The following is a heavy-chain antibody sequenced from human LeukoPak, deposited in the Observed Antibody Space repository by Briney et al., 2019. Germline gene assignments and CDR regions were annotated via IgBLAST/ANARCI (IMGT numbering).Heavy chain of an antibody. CDR1: GHTFTSYG. Sequence: GASVKVSCKASGHTFTSYGINWVRQAPGQGLEWMGIINPSGGSTNYAQKFQGRVTMTRDTSTSTVHMELSSLRSEDTAVYYCARDFAYGSGSTHFDHWGQGTLVTVSS. CDR3: ARDFAYGSGSTHFDH. J-gene: IGHJ4*02. CDR2: INPSGGST. V-gene: IGHV1-46*01. D-gene: IGHD3-10*01.